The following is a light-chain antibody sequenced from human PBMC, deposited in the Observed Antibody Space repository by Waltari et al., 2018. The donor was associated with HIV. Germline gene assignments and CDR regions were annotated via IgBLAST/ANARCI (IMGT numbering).Light chain of an antibody. CDR1: PGSGSTRHS. CDR3: LLYMGSSIWV. J-gene: IGLJ3*02. CDR2: GTT. Sequence: QTVVTQEPSLSVSPGGTVTLTCGLSPGSGSTRHSPSWYQQTPGQAPRTLMYGTTIRSSGVPDRFSGSILGNKAALTITGAQADDESDYYCLLYMGSSIWVFGGGTKLTVL. V-gene: IGLV8-61*01.